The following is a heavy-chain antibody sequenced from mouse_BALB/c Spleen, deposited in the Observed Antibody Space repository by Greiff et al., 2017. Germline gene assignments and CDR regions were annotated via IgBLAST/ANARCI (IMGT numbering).Heavy chain of an antibody. V-gene: IGHV5-12-1*01. CDR3: ARRKDDYLFDY. CDR1: GFAFSSYD. J-gene: IGHJ2*01. D-gene: IGHD2-4*01. CDR2: ISSGGGST. Sequence: DVQLVESGGGLVKPGGSLKLSCAASGFAFSSYDMSWVRQTPEKRLEWVAYISSGGGSTYYPDTVKGRFTISRDNAKNTLYLQMSSLKSEDTAMYYCARRKDDYLFDYWGKGTTLTVSS.